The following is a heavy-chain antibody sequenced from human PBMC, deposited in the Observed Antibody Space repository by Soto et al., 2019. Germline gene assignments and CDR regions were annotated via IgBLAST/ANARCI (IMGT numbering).Heavy chain of an antibody. CDR3: ARDHPRYYYYMDV. CDR1: GGSISSYY. CDR2: IYYSGST. J-gene: IGHJ6*03. V-gene: IGHV4-59*01. Sequence: PSETLSLTCTFSGGSISSYYWSWIRQPPGKGLEWIGYIYYSGSTNYNPSLKSRVTISVDTSKNQFSLKLSSVTAADTAVYYCARDHPRYYYYMDVWGKGTTVTVSS.